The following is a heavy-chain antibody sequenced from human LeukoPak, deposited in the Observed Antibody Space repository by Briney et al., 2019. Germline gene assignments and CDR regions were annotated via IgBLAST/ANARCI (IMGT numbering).Heavy chain of an antibody. V-gene: IGHV1-2*06. CDR3: ARVRLGCSGGSRDLTLDY. J-gene: IGHJ4*02. CDR1: GYTFTGYY. D-gene: IGHD2-15*01. Sequence: GASVKVSCKASGYTFTGYYMHWVRQAPGQGLEWMGRINPNSGGTNYAQKFQGRVTMTRDTSISTAYMELSRLRSDDTAVYYCARVRLGCSGGSRDLTLDYWGQGTLVTVSS. CDR2: INPNSGGT.